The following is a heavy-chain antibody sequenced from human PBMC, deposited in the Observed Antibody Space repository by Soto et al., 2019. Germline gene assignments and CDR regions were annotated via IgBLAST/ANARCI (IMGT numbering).Heavy chain of an antibody. J-gene: IGHJ4*01. CDR3: ARDLDFSFDY. CDR2: ISYDGSNK. V-gene: IGHV3-30-3*01. Sequence: GGSLRLSCAASGFTFSSYAMHWVRQAPGKGLEWVAVISYDGSNKYYADSVKGRFTISRDNSKNTLYLQMNSLRAEDTAVYYCARDLDFSFDYWGHGTLVTVSS. D-gene: IGHD1-1*01. CDR1: GFTFSSYA.